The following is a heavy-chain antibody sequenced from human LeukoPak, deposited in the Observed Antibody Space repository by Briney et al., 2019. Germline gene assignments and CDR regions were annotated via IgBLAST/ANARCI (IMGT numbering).Heavy chain of an antibody. CDR3: ARGTYSDSSLKLSWYFDI. J-gene: IGHJ2*01. Sequence: ASETLCLTCTVSGGSISSYYWSWIRQSPGKGLEWIGYIYYSGSTTHNPSLKSRVTISVDTSKYQFSLKLSSVTAADTAVYYCARGTYSDSSLKLSWYFDIWGRGTLVTVSS. CDR2: IYYSGST. D-gene: IGHD6-6*01. V-gene: IGHV4-59*01. CDR1: GGSISSYY.